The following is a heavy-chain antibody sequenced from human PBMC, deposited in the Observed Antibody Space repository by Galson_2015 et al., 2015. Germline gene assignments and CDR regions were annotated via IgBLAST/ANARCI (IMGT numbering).Heavy chain of an antibody. CDR1: GFTFSNYA. J-gene: IGHJ4*02. CDR2: ISGSGGST. V-gene: IGHV3-23*01. D-gene: IGHD2-21*02. Sequence: SLRLSCAASGFTFSNYAMSWVRQAPGKGLEWVSAISGSGGSTYYADSVKGRFTISRDNSKNTLYLQMNSLRAEDTAVYYCAPPTYCGGDCYPGYWGQGTLVTVSS. CDR3: APPTYCGGDCYPGY.